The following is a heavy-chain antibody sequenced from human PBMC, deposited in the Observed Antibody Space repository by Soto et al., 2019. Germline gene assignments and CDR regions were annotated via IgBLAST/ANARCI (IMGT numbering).Heavy chain of an antibody. D-gene: IGHD5-18*01. CDR2: IYHSGST. Sequence: PSETLSLTCAVSGYSISSGYYWGWIRQPPGKGLEWIGYIYHSGSTYYNPSLKSRVTISVDRSKNQFSLKLSSVTAADTAVYYCARATGHSYAPVRFDPWGQGTLVTVSS. V-gene: IGHV4-38-2*01. CDR3: ARATGHSYAPVRFDP. CDR1: GYSISSGYY. J-gene: IGHJ5*02.